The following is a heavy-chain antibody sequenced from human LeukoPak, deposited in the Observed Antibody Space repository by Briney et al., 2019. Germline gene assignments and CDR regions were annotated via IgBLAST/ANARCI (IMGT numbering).Heavy chain of an antibody. Sequence: SETLSLTCPVSGGSISSGDYYWSWIRQPPGKGLEWIGYIYYSGSTYYNPSLKSRVTISVDTSKNQFSLKLSSVTAADTAVYYCARVNYYGSGSYYNWFDPWGQGTLVTVSS. CDR1: GGSISSGDYY. CDR2: IYYSGST. CDR3: ARVNYYGSGSYYNWFDP. V-gene: IGHV4-30-4*01. J-gene: IGHJ5*02. D-gene: IGHD3-10*01.